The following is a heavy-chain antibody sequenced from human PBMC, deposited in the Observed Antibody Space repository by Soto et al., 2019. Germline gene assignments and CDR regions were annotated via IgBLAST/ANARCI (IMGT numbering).Heavy chain of an antibody. CDR1: GGHFDRFA. J-gene: IGHJ6*02. D-gene: IGHD4-17*01. CDR2: IIPFLSAT. Sequence: QVQLVQSGAEVKKPGSSVKVSCRASGGHFDRFALSWLRQAHGQGLEWMGGIIPFLSATTYAHKFQGRVTITADESANTLYLELRSLTSDDAAVYYCARGEDDYGDFGSIDVCGQGTSVTVSS. V-gene: IGHV1-69*01. CDR3: ARGEDDYGDFGSIDV.